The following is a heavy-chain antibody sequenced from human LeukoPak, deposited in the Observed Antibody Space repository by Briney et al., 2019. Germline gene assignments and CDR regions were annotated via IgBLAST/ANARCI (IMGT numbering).Heavy chain of an antibody. D-gene: IGHD6-6*01. Sequence: GGSLRLSCAASGFTFSNYAMNWVRQAPGKGLEWVAVFLSDGSNKFYGDSVKGRFTISRDNSKNTLYLQMNSLRTEDTAVYYCARARIEARLYFDYWGQGTLVTVSS. J-gene: IGHJ4*02. CDR3: ARARIEARLYFDY. CDR1: GFTFSNYA. V-gene: IGHV3-30*19. CDR2: FLSDGSNK.